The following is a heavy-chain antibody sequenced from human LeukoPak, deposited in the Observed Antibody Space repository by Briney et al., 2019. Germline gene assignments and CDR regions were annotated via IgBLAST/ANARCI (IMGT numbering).Heavy chain of an antibody. D-gene: IGHD3-16*01. J-gene: IGHJ3*01. CDR1: GGPFSSGSSY. V-gene: IGHV4-31*03. Sequence: SETLSLTCTVSGGPFSSGSSYWSWLRQHPVKGLEWIGYISFTGTTYYNLSLKSRVRISSDTSKNQFSLNLRSVSAADTAVYFCARWGEYVKDSFDVWGQGTLVTVSS. CDR3: ARWGEYVKDSFDV. CDR2: ISFTGTT.